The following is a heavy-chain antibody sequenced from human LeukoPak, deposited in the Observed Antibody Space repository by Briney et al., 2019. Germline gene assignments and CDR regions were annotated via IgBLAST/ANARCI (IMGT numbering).Heavy chain of an antibody. D-gene: IGHD2-15*01. Sequence: KPSETLSLTCTVSGGSISSYYWSWIRQPPGKGLEWIGYIYYSGSTNYNPSLKSRVTISVDTSKNQFSLKLSSVTAADTAVYYCASMGVVVGDYYYYMDVWGKGTTVTVSS. V-gene: IGHV4-59*01. CDR2: IYYSGST. J-gene: IGHJ6*03. CDR3: ASMGVVVGDYYYYMDV. CDR1: GGSISSYY.